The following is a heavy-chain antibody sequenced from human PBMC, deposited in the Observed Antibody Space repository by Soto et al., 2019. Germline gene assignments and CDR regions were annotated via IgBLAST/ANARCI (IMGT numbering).Heavy chain of an antibody. V-gene: IGHV3-74*03. CDR1: GFTFSNYW. D-gene: IGHD3-10*01. CDR2: INSDGSIT. CDR3: VRGGVDY. Sequence: EVQLAESGGGLVQPGGSLRLSGVVSGFTFSNYWMHWVRQAPGKGLVWVSRINSDGSITTYADSVKGRFTISRDNAKNRMYLQMNSLRAEDAAVYYCVRGGVDYWGQGTLVTVSS. J-gene: IGHJ4*02.